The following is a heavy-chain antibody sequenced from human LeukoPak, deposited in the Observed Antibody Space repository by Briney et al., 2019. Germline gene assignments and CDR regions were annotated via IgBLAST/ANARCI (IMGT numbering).Heavy chain of an antibody. CDR3: ARPVTTGYFDY. CDR1: GFTFNAYY. CDR2: INPNSGGT. Sequence: GASVKVSCKASGFTFNAYYIHWVRQAPGQGLEWMGWINPNSGGTNYAQKFQGRVTMTRDTSISTAYMELSRLRSDDTAVYYCARPVTTGYFDYWGQGTLVTVSS. D-gene: IGHD4-17*01. V-gene: IGHV1-2*02. J-gene: IGHJ4*02.